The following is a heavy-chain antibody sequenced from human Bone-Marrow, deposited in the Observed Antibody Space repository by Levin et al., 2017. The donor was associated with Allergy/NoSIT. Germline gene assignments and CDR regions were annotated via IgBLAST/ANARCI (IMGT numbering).Heavy chain of an antibody. CDR2: MNPNSGNT. J-gene: IGHJ6*02. D-gene: IGHD6-13*01. CDR1: GYTFTSYD. V-gene: IGHV1-8*01. CDR3: ARGRGGYSSSWYASITTSNYYGMDG. Sequence: ASVKVSCKASGYTFTSYDINWVRQATGQGLEWMGWMNPNSGNTGYAQKFQGRVTMTRNTSISTAYMELSSLRSEDTAVYYCARGRGGYSSSWYASITTSNYYGMDGWGQGTTVTVSS.